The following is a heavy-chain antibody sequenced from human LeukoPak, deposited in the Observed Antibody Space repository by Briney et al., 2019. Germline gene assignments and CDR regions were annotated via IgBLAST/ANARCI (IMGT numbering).Heavy chain of an antibody. V-gene: IGHV4-34*01. CDR3: ARVPWGLYGMDV. Sequence: SETLSLTCAVYGGSFSGYYWSWICQPPGKGLEWIGEINHSGSTNYNPSLKSRVTISVDTSKNQFSLKLSSVTAADTAVYYCARVPWGLYGMDVWGQGTTVTVSS. D-gene: IGHD1-26*01. CDR2: INHSGST. CDR1: GGSFSGYY. J-gene: IGHJ6*02.